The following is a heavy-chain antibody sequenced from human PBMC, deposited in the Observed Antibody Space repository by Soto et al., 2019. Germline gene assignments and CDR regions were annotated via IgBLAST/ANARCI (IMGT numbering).Heavy chain of an antibody. D-gene: IGHD1-26*01. CDR1: GFTFSSYA. CDR2: ISGSGGST. V-gene: IGHV3-23*01. J-gene: IGHJ4*02. Sequence: EVQLLESGGGLVQPGGSLRLSCAASGFTFSSYAMSWVRQAPGKGLEWVSAISGSGGSTYYADSVKGRFTISRDNSKNALYLQMSSLRAADKAIYYCAKARGGFYWPHFDYRRQGALVTVSS. CDR3: AKARGGFYWPHFDY.